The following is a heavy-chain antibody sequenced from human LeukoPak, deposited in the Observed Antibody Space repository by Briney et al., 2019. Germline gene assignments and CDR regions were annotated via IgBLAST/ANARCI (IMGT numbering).Heavy chain of an antibody. V-gene: IGHV4-59*01. CDR1: GGSISSYY. CDR2: IYYSGST. CDR3: ARGTAAAETFDP. J-gene: IGHJ5*02. D-gene: IGHD6-13*01. Sequence: PSETLSLTCTVSGGSISSYYWSWIRQPPGKGLEWIGYIYYSGSTNYNPSLKSRVTISVDTSKNQFSLKPSSVTAADTAVYYCARGTAAAETFDPWGQGTLVTVSS.